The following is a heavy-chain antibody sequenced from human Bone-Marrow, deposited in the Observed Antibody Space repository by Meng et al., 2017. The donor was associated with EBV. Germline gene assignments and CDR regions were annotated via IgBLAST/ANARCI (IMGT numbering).Heavy chain of an antibody. CDR1: GYTFTSYG. Sequence: QLQLVRSGAEVKKPGASVKVSCKASGYTFTSYGISWVRQAPGQGLEWMGWISAYNGNTNYAQKLQGRVTMTTDTSTSTVYMDLSSLRSEDTAVYYCVRDISGNSSDYWGQGTLVTVSS. CDR3: VRDISGNSSDY. CDR2: ISAYNGNT. J-gene: IGHJ4*02. V-gene: IGHV1-18*01. D-gene: IGHD3-9*01.